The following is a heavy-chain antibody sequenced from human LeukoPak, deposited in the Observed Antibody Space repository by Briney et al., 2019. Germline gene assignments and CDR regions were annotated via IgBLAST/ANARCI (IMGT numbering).Heavy chain of an antibody. V-gene: IGHV4-34*01. CDR1: GFTFSSYW. Sequence: PGGSLRLSCAASGFTFSSYWMSWIRQPPGKGLEWIGEINHSGSTNYNPSLKSRVTISVDKSKNQFSLKLSSVTAADTAVYYCARTPNYGDYRAFVVDYWGQGTLVTVSS. D-gene: IGHD4-17*01. CDR3: ARTPNYGDYRAFVVDY. J-gene: IGHJ4*02. CDR2: INHSGST.